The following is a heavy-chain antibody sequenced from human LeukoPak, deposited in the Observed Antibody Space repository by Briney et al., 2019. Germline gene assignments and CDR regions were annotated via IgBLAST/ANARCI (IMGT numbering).Heavy chain of an antibody. CDR3: ARDRIHYYDSSGPSRYYYYYGMDV. Sequence: ASVKVSCKASGYTFTSYYMHWVRQAPGQGLEWMGIINPSGGSTSYAQKFQGRVTMTRDTSTSTVYMELSSPRSEDTAVYYCARDRIHYYDSSGPSRYYYYYGMDVWGQGTTVTVSS. D-gene: IGHD3-22*01. J-gene: IGHJ6*02. CDR2: INPSGGST. V-gene: IGHV1-46*01. CDR1: GYTFTSYY.